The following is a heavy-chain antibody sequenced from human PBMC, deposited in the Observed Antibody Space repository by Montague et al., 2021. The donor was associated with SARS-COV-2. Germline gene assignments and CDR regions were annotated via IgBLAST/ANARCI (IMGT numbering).Heavy chain of an antibody. V-gene: IGHV4-59*01. J-gene: IGHJ4*02. Sequence: SETLSLTCAVYGGSFSGYYWSWIRQPPGKGLEWIGYIYYSGSTXXXPSXXXRVTISVDTSKNQFSLKLSSVTAADTAVYYCARGSHYYDSSGYYFDYWGQGTLVTVSS. CDR3: ARGSHYYDSSGYYFDY. CDR1: GGSFSGYY. D-gene: IGHD3-22*01. CDR2: IYYSGST.